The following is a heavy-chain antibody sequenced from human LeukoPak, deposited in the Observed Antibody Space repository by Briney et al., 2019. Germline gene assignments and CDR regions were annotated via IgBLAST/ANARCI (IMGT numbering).Heavy chain of an antibody. CDR1: GGSISSSSYY. J-gene: IGHJ4*02. D-gene: IGHD5-18*01. Sequence: SGTLSLTCTVSGGSISSSSYYWGWIRQPPGKGLEWIGSIYYSGSTYYNPSLKSRVTISVDTSKNQFSLKLSSVTAADTAVYYCARVGTAMVWGELYYFDYWGQGTLVTVSS. V-gene: IGHV4-39*07. CDR2: IYYSGST. CDR3: ARVGTAMVWGELYYFDY.